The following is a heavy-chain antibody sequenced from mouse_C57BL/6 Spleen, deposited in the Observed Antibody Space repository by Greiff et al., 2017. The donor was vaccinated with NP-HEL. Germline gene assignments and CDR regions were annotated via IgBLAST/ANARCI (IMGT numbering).Heavy chain of an antibody. CDR3: AGYYYGSIFDYAMDY. CDR2: LYPGDGDT. CDR1: GYAFSSSW. Sequence: VQLLQSGPALVKPGASVKLSCKASGYAFSSSWLNWVTQRPGKGLEWIGRLYPGDGDTNYNGKFKGKATLTADKSSSTAYMQLSSLTSEDSAVYFCAGYYYGSIFDYAMDYWGQGTSVTVSS. V-gene: IGHV1-82*01. J-gene: IGHJ4*01. D-gene: IGHD1-1*01.